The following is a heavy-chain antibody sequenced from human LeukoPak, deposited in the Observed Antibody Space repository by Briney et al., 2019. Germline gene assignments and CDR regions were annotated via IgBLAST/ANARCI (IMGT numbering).Heavy chain of an antibody. D-gene: IGHD2-15*01. CDR2: IYYSGST. Sequence: SETLSLTCTVSGGSISSGGYYWSWIRQHPGKGLEWIRYIYYSGSTYYNPSLKSRVTISVDTSKNQFSLKLSSVTAADTAVYYCARHSPRIRAFDIWGQGTMVTVSS. CDR3: ARHSPRIRAFDI. V-gene: IGHV4-31*03. CDR1: GGSISSGGYY. J-gene: IGHJ3*02.